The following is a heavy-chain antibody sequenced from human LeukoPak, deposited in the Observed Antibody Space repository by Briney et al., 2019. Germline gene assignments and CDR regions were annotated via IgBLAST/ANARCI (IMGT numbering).Heavy chain of an antibody. J-gene: IGHJ4*02. Sequence: ASVKVSCKASGYTFTGYYMHWVRQAPGQGLEWMGWINPNSGGTNYAQKFQGRVTMTRDTSISTAYMELSRLRSDDTAVYYCARDSPYYYDSSGYYFDYWGQGTLVTVSS. D-gene: IGHD3-22*01. CDR1: GYTFTGYY. V-gene: IGHV1-2*02. CDR3: ARDSPYYYDSSGYYFDY. CDR2: INPNSGGT.